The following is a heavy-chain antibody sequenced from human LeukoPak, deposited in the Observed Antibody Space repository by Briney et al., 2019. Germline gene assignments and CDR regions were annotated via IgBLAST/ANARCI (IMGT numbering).Heavy chain of an antibody. D-gene: IGHD5-18*01. V-gene: IGHV3-21*01. CDR3: ARRGVYSYGQYYYYGMDV. CDR1: GFTFSSYS. Sequence: GGSLRLSCAASGFTFSSYSMNWVRQAPGKGLEGVASICNSSSYIYYADSVKGRFTTSSDNAKTSLYLQMSSLRAEDTAVYYCARRGVYSYGQYYYYGMDVWGKGTTVTVSS. J-gene: IGHJ6*04. CDR2: ICNSSSYI.